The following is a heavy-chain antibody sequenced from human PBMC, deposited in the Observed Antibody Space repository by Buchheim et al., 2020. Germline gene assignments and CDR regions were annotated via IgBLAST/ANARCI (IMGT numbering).Heavy chain of an antibody. V-gene: IGHV1-2*02. CDR1: GYRFTGYY. Sequence: QVQLVQSGAEVKKPGASVMVSCKASGYRFTGYYIHWIRQAPGQGLEWMGWINPNGGTNYAQKFQGRVTMTTDTYSSTAYMELNGLRSDDSAFYFCARDFFYVKWHYFDSWGQGT. D-gene: IGHD3-16*01. CDR2: INPNGGT. J-gene: IGHJ5*01. CDR3: ARDFFYVKWHYFDS.